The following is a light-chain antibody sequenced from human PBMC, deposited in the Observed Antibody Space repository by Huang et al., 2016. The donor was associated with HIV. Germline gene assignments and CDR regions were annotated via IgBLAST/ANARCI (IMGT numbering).Light chain of an antibody. CDR3: QQYDRSPT. CDR2: RAS. Sequence: EIVLTQSPGTLSLSPGERATLSCRASQSIRSDYLGWYQQKPGQAPRLLISRASRRATGIPDRFSGSESGTDFTLTISRLEPEDFAIYYCQQYDRSPTFGQGTKVEIK. CDR1: QSIRSDY. V-gene: IGKV3-20*01. J-gene: IGKJ1*01.